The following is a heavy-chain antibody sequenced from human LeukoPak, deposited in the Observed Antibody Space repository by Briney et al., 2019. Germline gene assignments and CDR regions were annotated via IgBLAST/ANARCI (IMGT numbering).Heavy chain of an antibody. CDR2: ISGSGGDT. CDR1: GFTFSSYA. CDR3: AKSRADFWSSSDV. V-gene: IGHV3-23*01. J-gene: IGHJ6*04. D-gene: IGHD3-3*01. Sequence: PGGSPRLSCAASGFTFSSYAMSWVRQAPGKGLEWVSAISGSGGDTYYADSVKGRFSISRDNSKNTLSLQMNSLRAEDTAVYYCAKSRADFWSSSDVWGKGTTVTVSS.